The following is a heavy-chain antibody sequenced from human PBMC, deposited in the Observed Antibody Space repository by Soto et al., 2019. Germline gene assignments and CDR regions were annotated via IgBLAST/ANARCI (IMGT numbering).Heavy chain of an antibody. J-gene: IGHJ5*02. D-gene: IGHD3-3*01. Sequence: TLKESGPTLVKPTQTLTLTCTFSGFSLSTRGVGVGWILQPPGTALEWLARIYWDDDEGYSQSLQSRLTLTTYTSRIQVVRTMTNMVPVDTGTYSCAHMPHGDRYQLESWGQGTLVTVSS. CDR3: AHMPHGDRYQLES. V-gene: IGHV2-5*02. CDR2: IYWDDDE. CDR1: GFSLSTRGVG.